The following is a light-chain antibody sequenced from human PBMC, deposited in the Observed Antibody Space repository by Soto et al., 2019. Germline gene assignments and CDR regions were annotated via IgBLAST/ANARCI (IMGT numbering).Light chain of an antibody. V-gene: IGKV3-20*01. CDR1: QSLSSNY. J-gene: IGKJ1*01. CDR2: GAS. Sequence: EIVLTQPPVTLSLSPGERATLSCRASQSLSSNYLAWYQQKPGQAPRLLIYGASSRATGVPDRFSGSGSGTDFTLTISSLEPEDFAMYYCQQYYNSRTFGQGTKVDIK. CDR3: QQYYNSRT.